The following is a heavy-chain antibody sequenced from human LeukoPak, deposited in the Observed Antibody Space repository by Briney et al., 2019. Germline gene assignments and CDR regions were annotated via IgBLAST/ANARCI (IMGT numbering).Heavy chain of an antibody. CDR1: GGSFSGYY. D-gene: IGHD4-17*01. V-gene: IGHV4-34*01. CDR2: INHSGST. CDR3: ASIEAYGDYSLDAFDI. J-gene: IGHJ3*02. Sequence: SETLSLTCAIYGGSFSGYYWSWIRQPPGKGLEWIGEINHSGSTNYNPSLKSRVTISGDTSKNQFSLKVSSVTAADTAVYYCASIEAYGDYSLDAFDIWGQGTMVTVSS.